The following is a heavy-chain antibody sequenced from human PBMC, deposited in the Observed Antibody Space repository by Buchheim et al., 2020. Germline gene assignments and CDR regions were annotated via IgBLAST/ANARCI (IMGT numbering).Heavy chain of an antibody. CDR3: ARDLPPGP. CDR2: IYFTGST. J-gene: IGHJ5*02. Sequence: QVQLQESGPGLVRPSQTLSLICTVSGVSISRGGYYWNWIRQHPGKGLEWIGYIYFTGSTYYNPSLKSRVTMSVDTSKYQFSLKLTSVTAADTAVYYCARDLPPGPWGQGTL. CDR1: GVSISRGGYY. V-gene: IGHV4-31*03.